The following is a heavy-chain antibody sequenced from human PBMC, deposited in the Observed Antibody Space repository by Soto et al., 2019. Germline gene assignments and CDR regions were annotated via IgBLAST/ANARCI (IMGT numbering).Heavy chain of an antibody. Sequence: SETLSLTCAVSGYSISSGYYWGWIRQPPGKGLERIGSIYHSGSTYYNPSLKSRVTISVDTSKNQFSLKLSSVTAADTAVYYCARVAYYYDSSGYSIYYFDYWGQGTLVTVSS. CDR3: ARVAYYYDSSGYSIYYFDY. V-gene: IGHV4-38-2*01. CDR2: IYHSGST. CDR1: GYSISSGYY. D-gene: IGHD3-22*01. J-gene: IGHJ4*02.